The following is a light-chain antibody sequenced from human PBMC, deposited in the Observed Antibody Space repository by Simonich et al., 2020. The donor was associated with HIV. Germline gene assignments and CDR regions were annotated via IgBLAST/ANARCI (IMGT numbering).Light chain of an antibody. J-gene: IGLJ3*02. CDR1: SSDVGGYNY. V-gene: IGLV2-23*02. CDR3: CSYAGSRV. CDR2: DVS. Sequence: QSALTQPASVSGSPGQSITISCTGTSSDVGGYNYVSWYQQHPDKAPKLMIYDVSKRPSGVSNRFSGSKSGNTASLTISGLQAEDEADYYCCSYAGSRVFGGGTKLTVL.